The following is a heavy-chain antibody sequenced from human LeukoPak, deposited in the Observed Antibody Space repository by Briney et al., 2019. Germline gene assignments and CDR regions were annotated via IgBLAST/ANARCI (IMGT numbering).Heavy chain of an antibody. CDR3: ARDQEYQLLYYYYYMDV. CDR1: GFTFSGYW. V-gene: IGHV3-7*01. Sequence: GGSLRVSCAASGFTFSGYWMSWVCQAPGKGMEWVASIKQDGSEKYYVDSVKGRFTISRDNAKNSLYLQMKSLRAEDTAVYYCARDQEYQLLYYYYYMDVWGKGTTVTVSS. CDR2: IKQDGSEK. J-gene: IGHJ6*03. D-gene: IGHD2-2*01.